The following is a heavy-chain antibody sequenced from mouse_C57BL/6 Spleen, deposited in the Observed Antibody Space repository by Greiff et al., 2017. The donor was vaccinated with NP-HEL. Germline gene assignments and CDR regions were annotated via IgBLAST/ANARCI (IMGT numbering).Heavy chain of an antibody. CDR1: GYTFTSYW. V-gene: IGHV1-53*01. CDR3: ARHKGNYLYYYAMDY. Sequence: VQLQQSGTELVKPGASVKLSCKASGYTFTSYWMHWVKQRPGQGLEWIGNINPSNGGTNYNEKFKSKATLTVDKSSSTAYMQLSSLTSEDSAVYYCARHKGNYLYYYAMDYWGQGTSVTVSS. J-gene: IGHJ4*01. D-gene: IGHD2-1*01. CDR2: INPSNGGT.